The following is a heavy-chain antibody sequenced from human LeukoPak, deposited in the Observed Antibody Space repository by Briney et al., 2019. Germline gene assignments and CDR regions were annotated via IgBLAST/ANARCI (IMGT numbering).Heavy chain of an antibody. CDR2: IKSRADGGTT. J-gene: IGHJ4*02. D-gene: IGHD2-2*01. CDR1: GFKFSHAW. CDR3: TTERVVPAAMVGDY. V-gene: IGHV3-15*01. Sequence: GGSLRLSCAASGFKFSHAWMSWVRQAPGKGLEWVGRIKSRADGGTTDYAAPVKGRFTISRDDSKNTLYLQMNSLKTEDTAVYYCTTERVVPAAMVGDYWGQGTLVTVSS.